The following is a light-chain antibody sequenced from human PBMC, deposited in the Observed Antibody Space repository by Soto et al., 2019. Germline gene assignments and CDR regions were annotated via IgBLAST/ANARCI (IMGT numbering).Light chain of an antibody. V-gene: IGLV2-14*03. Sequence: QSALTQPASVSGSPGQSITISCAGTMRDIGAYNLVSWYQQHPGKAPRLIFYEVRNRTSGIPLRFSASKSGNTASLTISGLQAVFVAQYCCSSFTSKRTLRFGGGTKLTVL. CDR3: SSFTSKRTLR. J-gene: IGLJ3*02. CDR1: MRDIGAYNL. CDR2: EVR.